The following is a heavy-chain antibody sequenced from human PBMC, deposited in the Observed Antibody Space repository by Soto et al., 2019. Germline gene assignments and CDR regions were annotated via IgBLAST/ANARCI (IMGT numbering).Heavy chain of an antibody. CDR2: ITTFNGNT. Sequence: ASVKVSCKASGYSFPSHRIGWMRQAPGQGLEWMGWITTFNGNTNYAKKFQERVTMTADTSTSTVYMELRSPRYDDTAVYFCATLPPYYFDTSGYFLEDWGQGTLVTVSS. CDR3: ATLPPYYFDTSGYFLED. D-gene: IGHD3-22*01. V-gene: IGHV1-18*01. J-gene: IGHJ4*02. CDR1: GYSFPSHR.